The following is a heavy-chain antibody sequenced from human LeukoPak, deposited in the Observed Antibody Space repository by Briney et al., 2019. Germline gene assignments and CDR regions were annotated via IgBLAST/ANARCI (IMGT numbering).Heavy chain of an antibody. D-gene: IGHD6-13*01. V-gene: IGHV3-23*01. CDR2: ISGSGGST. CDR1: GFTFSSYA. J-gene: IGHJ4*02. CDR3: AKVESSSWYQGY. Sequence: GGSLRLSCAASGFTFSSYAMSWVRQAPGKGLEWGSAISGSGGSTYYADSVKGRFTIYRDNSKNTLYLQMNSLRAEDTAVYYCAKVESSSWYQGYWGQGTLVTVSS.